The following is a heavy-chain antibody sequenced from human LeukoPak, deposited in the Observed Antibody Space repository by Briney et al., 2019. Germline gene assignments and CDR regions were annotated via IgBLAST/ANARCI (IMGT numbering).Heavy chain of an antibody. V-gene: IGHV3-48*01. Sequence: GGSLRLSCAASGFTFSSYSMNWVRQAPGKGLEWVSYISSSSSTIYYADSVKGRFTISRDNAKNSLYLQMNSLRAEDTAVYYCARTQQLLSFDYWGQGTLVTVSS. CDR3: ARTQQLLSFDY. J-gene: IGHJ4*02. D-gene: IGHD6-13*01. CDR1: GFTFSSYS. CDR2: ISSSSSTI.